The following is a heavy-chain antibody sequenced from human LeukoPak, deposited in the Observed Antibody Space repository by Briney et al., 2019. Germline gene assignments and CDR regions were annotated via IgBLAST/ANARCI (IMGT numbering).Heavy chain of an antibody. V-gene: IGHV3-53*01. CDR3: SRGFRSSNRWHYFDS. CDR2: IYSGGST. D-gene: IGHD6-13*01. CDR1: GFTGSTNY. J-gene: IGHJ4*02. Sequence: QPGGSLRLSCSASGFTGSTNYMSWVRPAPGKVLNWVSVIYSGGSTYYRDSVKGRFTISRDKSKDSLFGQRNTVKAEDTAMYYCSRGFRSSNRWHYFDSWGQGTLVSVSS.